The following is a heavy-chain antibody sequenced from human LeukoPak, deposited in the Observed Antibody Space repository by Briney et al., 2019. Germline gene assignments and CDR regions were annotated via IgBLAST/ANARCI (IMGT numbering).Heavy chain of an antibody. D-gene: IGHD3-22*01. Sequence: GGSLRLSCAASGFTFSSYEMNWVRQAPGKGLEWVSYISSSGSTIYYADSVKGRFTISRDNAKNSLYLQMNSLSAEDTAVYYCARVSYYDSSGYSGMDVWGQGTTVTVSS. J-gene: IGHJ6*02. CDR3: ARVSYYDSSGYSGMDV. CDR1: GFTFSSYE. V-gene: IGHV3-48*03. CDR2: ISSSGSTI.